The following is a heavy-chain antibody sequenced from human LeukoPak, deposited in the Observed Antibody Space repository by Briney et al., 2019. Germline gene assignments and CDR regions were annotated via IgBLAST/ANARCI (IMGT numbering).Heavy chain of an antibody. CDR2: ISYEGSNK. V-gene: IGHV3-30-3*01. Sequence: PGRSLRLSCAASGFTFSSYAMHWVRQAPGKGLEWVAVISYEGSNKYYADSVKGRFTISRDNSKNTLYLQMNSLRAEDTAVYYCARERYGMDVWGQGTTVTVSS. CDR1: GFTFSSYA. CDR3: ARERYGMDV. J-gene: IGHJ6*02.